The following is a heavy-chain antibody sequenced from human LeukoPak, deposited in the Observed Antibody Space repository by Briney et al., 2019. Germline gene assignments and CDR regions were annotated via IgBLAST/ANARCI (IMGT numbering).Heavy chain of an antibody. Sequence: GASVKVSCKASGYTFTSYGISWVRQAPGQGLEWMGWISAYNGNTNYAQKLQGRVTMTTDTSTSTAYMELRSLRSDDTAVYYCARDSNLYGLRGWSPQSDLDYWGQGTLVTVSS. J-gene: IGHJ4*02. CDR3: ARDSNLYGLRGWSPQSDLDY. CDR1: GYTFTSYG. V-gene: IGHV1-18*01. D-gene: IGHD3-16*01. CDR2: ISAYNGNT.